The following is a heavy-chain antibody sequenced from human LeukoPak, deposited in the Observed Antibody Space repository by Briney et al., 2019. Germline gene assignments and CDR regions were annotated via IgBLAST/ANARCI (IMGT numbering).Heavy chain of an antibody. J-gene: IGHJ4*02. D-gene: IGHD3-9*01. CDR1: GYTFTGYY. CDR2: INPNSGGT. V-gene: IGHV1-2*06. CDR3: ARAALRYFDWLSSPFDY. Sequence: GASVKVSCKASGYTFTGYYMHWVRQAPGQGLEWMGRINPNSGGTNYAQKFQGRVTMTRDTSISTAYMELSRLRSDDTAVYYCARAALRYFDWLSSPFDYWGQGTLVTVSS.